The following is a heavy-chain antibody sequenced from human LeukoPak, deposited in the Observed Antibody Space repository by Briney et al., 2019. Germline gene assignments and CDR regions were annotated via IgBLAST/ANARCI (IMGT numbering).Heavy chain of an antibody. CDR3: ARVSDYYDSSGYQTIDY. J-gene: IGHJ4*02. CDR1: GGSISSGDYY. D-gene: IGHD3-22*01. Sequence: SQTLSLPCTFSGGSISSGDYYWGWIRQPPGKGLGWIGYIYYSGSTYFNPSLKSRVTISVDTSKNQFSLKLSSVTAADTAVYYCARVSDYYDSSGYQTIDYWGQGTLVTVSS. V-gene: IGHV4-30-4*01. CDR2: IYYSGST.